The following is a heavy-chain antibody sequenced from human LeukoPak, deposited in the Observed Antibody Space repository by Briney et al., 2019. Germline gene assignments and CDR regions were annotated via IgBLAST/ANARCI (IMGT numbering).Heavy chain of an antibody. J-gene: IGHJ3*02. CDR3: ARVPARITMIVVHPRPDAFDI. Sequence: PSETLSLTCTVSGGSISSGGYYWSWIRQHPGKGLEWIGYIYYSGSTYYNPSLKSRVTISVDTSKNQFSLKLSSVTAADTAVYYCARVPARITMIVVHPRPDAFDIWGQGTMVTVSS. D-gene: IGHD3-22*01. V-gene: IGHV4-31*03. CDR1: GGSISSGGYY. CDR2: IYYSGST.